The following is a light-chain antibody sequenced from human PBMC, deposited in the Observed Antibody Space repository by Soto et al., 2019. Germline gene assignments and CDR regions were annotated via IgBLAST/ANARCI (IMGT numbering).Light chain of an antibody. CDR1: SSDVGNYNY. V-gene: IGLV2-8*01. CDR2: EVT. Sequence: QSALTQPPSASGSPGQSVTISCTGTSSDVGNYNYVSWYQQHPGKAPKLMIYEVTKRPSGVPERFSGSKSGNTASLTVSGLQADDEADYYCSSYSGSNSVVFGGGTKLTVL. CDR3: SSYSGSNSVV. J-gene: IGLJ2*01.